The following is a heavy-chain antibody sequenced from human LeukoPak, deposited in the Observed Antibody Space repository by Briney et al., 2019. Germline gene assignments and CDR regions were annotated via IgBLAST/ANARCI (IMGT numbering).Heavy chain of an antibody. J-gene: IGHJ4*02. V-gene: IGHV4-59*08. D-gene: IGHD3-9*01. CDR2: IYYSGST. CDR3: ARHGYFDWSPFDY. Sequence: PSETLSLTCTVSGGSISSYYWSWIRQPPGKGLEWIGYIYYSGSTNYNPSLKSRVTISVDTSKNQFSLKLSSVTAADTAVYYCARHGYFDWSPFDYWGQGTLVTVSS. CDR1: GGSISSYY.